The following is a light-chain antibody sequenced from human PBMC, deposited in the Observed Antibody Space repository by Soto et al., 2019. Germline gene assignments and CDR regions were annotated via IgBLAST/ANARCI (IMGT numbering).Light chain of an antibody. CDR1: QDIRKY. CDR3: QQYDNFLLA. CDR2: DAS. V-gene: IGKV1-33*01. Sequence: DIQMTQSPSSLSASVGDRVTITCQASQDIRKYLNWYQQRPGKAPKLLLYDASNLETGVPSRFSGSGSGTDFTFTISSLQPEDIATYYCQQYDNFLLAFGGGTKVEIK. J-gene: IGKJ4*01.